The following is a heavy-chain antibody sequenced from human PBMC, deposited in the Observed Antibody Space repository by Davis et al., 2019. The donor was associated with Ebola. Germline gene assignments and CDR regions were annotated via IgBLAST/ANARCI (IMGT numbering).Heavy chain of an antibody. CDR3: ARRGGSYSDAFDI. D-gene: IGHD1-26*01. CDR2: INPNSGGT. Sequence: ALVKVSCKASGYTFTGYYMHWVRQAPGQGLEWMGWINPNSGGTNYAQKFQGRVTMTRDTSISTAYMELSRLRSDDTAVYYCARRGGSYSDAFDIWGQGTMVTVSS. CDR1: GYTFTGYY. J-gene: IGHJ3*02. V-gene: IGHV1-2*02.